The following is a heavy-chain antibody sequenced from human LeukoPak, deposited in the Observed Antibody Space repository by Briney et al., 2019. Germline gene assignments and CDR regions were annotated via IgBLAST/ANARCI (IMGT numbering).Heavy chain of an antibody. D-gene: IGHD3-10*01. V-gene: IGHV4-34*01. Sequence: PSETLSLTCAVYGGSFSGYYWSWIRQPPGKGLEWIGEINHSGSTNYTPSLKSRVTISVDTSKNQFSLKLSSVTAADTAVYYRARGVTMVRGVTPAYLDDYWGQGTLVTVSS. J-gene: IGHJ4*02. CDR2: INHSGST. CDR1: GGSFSGYY. CDR3: ARGVTMVRGVTPAYLDDY.